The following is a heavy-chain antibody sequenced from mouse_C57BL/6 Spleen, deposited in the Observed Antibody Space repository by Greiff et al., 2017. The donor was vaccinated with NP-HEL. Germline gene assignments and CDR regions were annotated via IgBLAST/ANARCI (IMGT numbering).Heavy chain of an antibody. CDR3: ARRDYGSSYVFDY. CDR1: GYSFTGYY. D-gene: IGHD1-1*01. Sequence: EVQGVESGPELVKPGASVKISCKASGYSFTGYYMNWVKQSPEKSLEWIGEINPSTGGTTYNQKFKAKATLTVDKSSSTAYMQLKSLTSEDSAVYYCARRDYGSSYVFDYWGQGTTLTVSS. V-gene: IGHV1-42*01. J-gene: IGHJ2*01. CDR2: INPSTGGT.